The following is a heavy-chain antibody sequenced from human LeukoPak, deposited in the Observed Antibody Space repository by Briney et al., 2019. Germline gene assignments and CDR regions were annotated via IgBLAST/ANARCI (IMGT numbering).Heavy chain of an antibody. CDR1: GGTFSSYA. Sequence: SVKVSCKASGGTFSSYAISWVRQAPGQGLEWMGRIIPIFGTANYAQKFQGRVTITTDESTSKAYMELSSLRSEDTAVYYCAQDRAISPWGTTFDYWGQGTLVTVSS. CDR3: AQDRAISPWGTTFDY. V-gene: IGHV1-69*05. CDR2: IIPIFGTA. J-gene: IGHJ4*02. D-gene: IGHD2/OR15-2a*01.